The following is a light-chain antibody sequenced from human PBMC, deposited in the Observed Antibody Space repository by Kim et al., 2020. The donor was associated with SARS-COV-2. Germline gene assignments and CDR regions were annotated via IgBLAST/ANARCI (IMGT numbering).Light chain of an antibody. V-gene: IGLV3-19*01. J-gene: IGLJ1*01. CDR1: SLRSYY. CDR2: GKN. CDR3: NSRDSSGNHYV. Sequence: SSELTQDSAVSVALGQTVRITCQGDSLRSYYASWYQQKPGQAPVLVIYGKNNRRSGIPDRFSGSSSGNTASLTITGAQAEDEADYYCNSRDSSGNHYVFGTGTKVTVL.